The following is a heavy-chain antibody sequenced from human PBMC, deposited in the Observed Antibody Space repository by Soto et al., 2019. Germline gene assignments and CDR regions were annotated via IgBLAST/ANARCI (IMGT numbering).Heavy chain of an antibody. V-gene: IGHV4-34*01. CDR1: GGSFSGYY. J-gene: IGHJ4*02. CDR2: INHSGST. CDR3: ASPAAVTRDFDY. D-gene: IGHD6-13*01. Sequence: QVQLQQWGAGLLKPSETLSLTCAVYGGSFSGYYWSWIRQPPGKGLEWIGEINHSGSTNYNPSLKSRVTISVDTSKNQFSLKLSSVTAADTAVYYCASPAAVTRDFDYWGQGTLVTVSS.